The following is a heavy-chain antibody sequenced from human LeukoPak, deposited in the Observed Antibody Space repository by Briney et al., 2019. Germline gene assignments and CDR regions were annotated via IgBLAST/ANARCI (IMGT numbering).Heavy chain of an antibody. V-gene: IGHV1-46*01. CDR1: GYTFTSYY. CDR3: AREEMGDYATGY. CDR2: INPSGGST. D-gene: IGHD4-17*01. Sequence: GASVKVSCKASGYTFTSYYMHWVRQAPGQGLEWMGIINPSGGSTSYAQKFQARVTMTRDTSTSTVYMELSSLRSEDTAVYYCAREEMGDYATGYWGQGTLVTVSS. J-gene: IGHJ4*02.